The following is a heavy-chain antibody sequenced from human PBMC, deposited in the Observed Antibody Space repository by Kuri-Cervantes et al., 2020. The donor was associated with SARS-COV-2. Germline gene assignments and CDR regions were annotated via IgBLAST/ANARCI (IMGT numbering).Heavy chain of an antibody. D-gene: IGHD1-26*01. CDR3: AREAPCRIVGAICYGVDV. CDR1: GFTFSSYS. V-gene: IGHV3-48*02. CDR2: ISSSSSTI. Sequence: GESLKISCAASGFTFSSYSMNWVRQAPGKGLEWVSYISSSSSTIYYADSVEGRFTISRDNAKNSLYLQMNSLRDEDTAVYYCAREAPCRIVGAICYGVDVWGQGTTVTVSS. J-gene: IGHJ6*02.